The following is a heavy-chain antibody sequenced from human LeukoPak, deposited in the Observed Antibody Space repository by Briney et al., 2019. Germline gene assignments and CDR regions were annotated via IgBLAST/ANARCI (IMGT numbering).Heavy chain of an antibody. CDR3: ARGLRGIRGVIIYY. Sequence: ASVKVSCKASGGTFSSYAINWVRQATGQGLEWMGWMNPNSGNTGYAQKFQGRVTMTRNTSISTAYMELSSLRSEDTAVYYCARGLRGIRGVIIYYWGQGTLVTVSS. CDR1: GGTFSSYA. D-gene: IGHD3-10*01. J-gene: IGHJ4*01. CDR2: MNPNSGNT. V-gene: IGHV1-8*02.